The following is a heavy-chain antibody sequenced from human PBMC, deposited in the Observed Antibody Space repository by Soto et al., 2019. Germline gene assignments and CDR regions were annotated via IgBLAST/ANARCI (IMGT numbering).Heavy chain of an antibody. Sequence: EVRLVESGGGVAQPGGSLRLSCAVSGFTFSDHWMHWVRQAPGQGLEWVSRLNGDGSTTTYADSVRGRFTISRDNAKNTMFLQLDGLRYEDTATYYCARGPPVYTTNGYGGDLWGQGTLVTVSS. D-gene: IGHD4-17*01. CDR1: GFTFSDHW. V-gene: IGHV3-74*03. CDR2: LNGDGSTT. CDR3: ARGPPVYTTNGYGGDL. J-gene: IGHJ5*02.